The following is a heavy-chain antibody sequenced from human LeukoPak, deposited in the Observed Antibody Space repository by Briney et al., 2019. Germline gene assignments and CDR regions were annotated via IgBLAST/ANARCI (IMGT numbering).Heavy chain of an antibody. CDR3: ARDTSSGWYDY. CDR1: GGSVSSGNYY. J-gene: IGHJ4*02. CDR2: IYYSGST. D-gene: IGHD6-19*01. Sequence: SETLSLTCTVSGGSVSSGNYYWTWIRQPPGKGLAWIGYIYYSGSTNYNPSLKSRVTISVDTSKNQFSLELSSVTAADTAVYYCARDTSSGWYDYWGQGTLVTVSS. V-gene: IGHV4-61*01.